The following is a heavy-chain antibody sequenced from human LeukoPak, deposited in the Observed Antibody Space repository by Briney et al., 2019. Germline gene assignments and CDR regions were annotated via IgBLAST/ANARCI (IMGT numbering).Heavy chain of an antibody. CDR1: GFTFSSYW. V-gene: IGHV3-7*01. CDR2: INHDGRET. CDR3: AKGYIIAGRQWYLDL. D-gene: IGHD6-13*01. J-gene: IGHJ2*01. Sequence: PGGSLRLSCAASGFTFSSYWMSWVRQAPGKGLEWVANINHDGRETYYADSVKGRFIISRDNAKDSLYLQMNSLRAEDAAVYYCAKGYIIAGRQWYLDLWGRGTLVGVS.